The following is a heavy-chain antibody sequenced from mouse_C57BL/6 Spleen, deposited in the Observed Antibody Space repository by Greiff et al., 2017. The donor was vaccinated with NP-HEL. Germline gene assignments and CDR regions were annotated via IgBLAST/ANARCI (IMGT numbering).Heavy chain of an antibody. CDR3: ARNPNSNGAMDY. D-gene: IGHD2-5*01. CDR1: GYAFSSYW. CDR2: IYPGDGDT. V-gene: IGHV1-80*01. Sequence: QVQLQQSGAELVKPGASVKISCKASGYAFSSYWMNWVKQRPGKGLEWIGQIYPGDGDTNYNGKFKGKATLTADKSSSTAYMQLSSLTSEDSSVYFCARNPNSNGAMDYWGQGTSVTVSS. J-gene: IGHJ4*01.